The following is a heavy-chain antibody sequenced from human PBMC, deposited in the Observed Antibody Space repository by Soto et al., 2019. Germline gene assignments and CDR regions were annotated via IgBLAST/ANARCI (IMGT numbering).Heavy chain of an antibody. V-gene: IGHV3-30*04. Sequence: GGSLRLSCAASGFTFSSYAMHWVRQAPGKGLEWVAVISYDGSNKYYADSVKGRFTISRDNSKNTLYLQMNSLRAEDPALYYRSPEGGSTWAPPNWFDPWGQGTLVPVSS. CDR1: GFTFSSYA. CDR3: SPEGGSTWAPPNWFDP. D-gene: IGHD3-10*01. J-gene: IGHJ5*02. CDR2: ISYDGSNK.